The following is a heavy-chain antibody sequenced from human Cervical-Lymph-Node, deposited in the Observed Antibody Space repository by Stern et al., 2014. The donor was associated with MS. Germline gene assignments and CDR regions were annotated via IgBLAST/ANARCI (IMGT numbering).Heavy chain of an antibody. CDR1: GFALTELS. CDR3: ATPAPDYDLLTGYYPFHY. D-gene: IGHD3-9*01. CDR2: FDPEDGEA. Sequence: VQLVESGAEVKKPGASVKVSCKVSGFALTELSMHWVRQAPGIGLEWMGGFDPEDGEAIYAQKLQGRVTMTGDTASDTAYMELSSLRSEDTAVYYCATPAPDYDLLTGYYPFHYWGQGTLVTVSS. J-gene: IGHJ4*02. V-gene: IGHV1-24*01.